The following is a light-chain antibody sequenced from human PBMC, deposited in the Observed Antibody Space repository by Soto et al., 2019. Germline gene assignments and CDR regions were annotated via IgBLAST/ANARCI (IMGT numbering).Light chain of an antibody. J-gene: IGKJ1*01. Sequence: DIVMTQSPDSLAVSLGERATINCKSSQTVLYSPNNKNYLAWYQKKAGQPPKLIIYWASTREAGVPDRFSGSGSGTDFPLTISSLQAEDVAVYYCQQYYDTPRTFGQGTKVEFK. CDR1: QTVLYSPNNKNY. CDR2: WAS. V-gene: IGKV4-1*01. CDR3: QQYYDTPRT.